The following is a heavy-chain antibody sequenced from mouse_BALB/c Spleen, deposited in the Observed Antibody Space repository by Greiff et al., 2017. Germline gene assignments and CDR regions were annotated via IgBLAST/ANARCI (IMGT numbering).Heavy chain of an antibody. D-gene: IGHD1-1*01. J-gene: IGHJ4*01. CDR1: GFTFSSYG. CDR3: ARQGTTVVMDY. Sequence: EVHLVESGGDLVKPGGSLKLSCAASGFTFSSYGMSWVSQTPDKRLEWVATISSGGSYTYYPDSVKGRFTISRDNAKNTLDLQMSSLKSEDTAMYYCARQGTTVVMDYWGQGTSVTVSS. CDR2: ISSGGSYT. V-gene: IGHV5-6*01.